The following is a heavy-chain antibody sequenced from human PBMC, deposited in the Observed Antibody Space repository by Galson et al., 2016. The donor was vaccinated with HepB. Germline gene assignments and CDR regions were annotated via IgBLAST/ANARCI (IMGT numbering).Heavy chain of an antibody. V-gene: IGHV3-30*04. CDR2: IAHDGSQR. CDR3: AREGGDSSGLAVWEPAYFDS. J-gene: IGHJ4*02. Sequence: SLRLSCAASGFTFSSHSMHWVRQPPGKGLEWVAGIAHDGSQRYYADFVKGRFTVSRDNSKNTLSLEMDSLRVEDTALYYCAREGGDSSGLAVWEPAYFDSWGQGTRVTVSS. D-gene: IGHD3-22*01. CDR1: GFTFSSHS.